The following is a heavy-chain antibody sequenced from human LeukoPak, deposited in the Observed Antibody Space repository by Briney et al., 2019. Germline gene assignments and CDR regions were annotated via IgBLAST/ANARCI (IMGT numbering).Heavy chain of an antibody. CDR1: GYRFTSYW. J-gene: IGHJ4*02. V-gene: IGHV5-51*01. CDR2: IYPGDSDT. D-gene: IGHD2-15*01. Sequence: GESLQISFQGSGYRFTSYWIGWVRPMPGKGLEWMGIIYPGDSDTRYSPSFQGQVTISADKSISTAYLQWSSLKASDTAMYYCAKGGSGPARQFDYWGQGTLVTVSS. CDR3: AKGGSGPARQFDY.